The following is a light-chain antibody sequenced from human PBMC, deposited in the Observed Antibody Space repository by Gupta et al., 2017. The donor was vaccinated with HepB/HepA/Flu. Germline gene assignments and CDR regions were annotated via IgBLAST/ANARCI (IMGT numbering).Light chain of an antibody. CDR3: QAYDTSLSEV. CDR2: ANS. V-gene: IGLV1-40*01. J-gene: IGLJ1*01. Sequence: QSVLTQPPSVSGAPGQRVTVSCTGSRSNIEAGYHVHWYRHLPGTAPKLLIYANSNRPSGVPDRFSGYKSGTSASLAITGLQADDEAYYYCQAYDTSLSEVFGTGTKVTVL. CDR1: RSNIEAGYH.